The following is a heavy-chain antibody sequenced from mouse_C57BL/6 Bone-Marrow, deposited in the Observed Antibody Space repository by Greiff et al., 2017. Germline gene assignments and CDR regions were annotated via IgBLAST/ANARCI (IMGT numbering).Heavy chain of an antibody. J-gene: IGHJ4*01. CDR3: TFTVFYYAMDY. D-gene: IGHD1-1*01. CDR1: GFNIKDDY. V-gene: IGHV14-4*01. CDR2: IDPENGDT. Sequence: VHVKQSGAELVRPGASVKLSCTASGFNIKDDYMHWVKQRPEQGLEWIGWIDPENGDTEYASKFQGKATITADTSSNTAYLQLSSLTSEDTAVYYCTFTVFYYAMDYWGQGTSVTVSS.